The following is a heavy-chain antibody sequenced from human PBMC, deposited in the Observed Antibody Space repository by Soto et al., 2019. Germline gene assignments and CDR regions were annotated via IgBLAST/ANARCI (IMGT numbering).Heavy chain of an antibody. J-gene: IGHJ4*02. Sequence: GESLKISCKGSGYSFTSYWISWVRQMPGKGLEWMGRIDPGDSYTNYSPSFQGHVTISADKSISTAYLQWSSLKASDTAMYYCARTPYCSGGSCYSQGFDYYDSSGYYLPDYWGQGTLVTVSS. CDR2: IDPGDSYT. CDR3: ARTPYCSGGSCYSQGFDYYDSSGYYLPDY. V-gene: IGHV5-10-1*01. D-gene: IGHD3-22*01. CDR1: GYSFTSYW.